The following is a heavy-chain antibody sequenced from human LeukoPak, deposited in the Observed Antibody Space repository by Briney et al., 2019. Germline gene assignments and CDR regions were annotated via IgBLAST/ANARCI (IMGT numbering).Heavy chain of an antibody. V-gene: IGHV1-2*02. CDR1: GYTFADYY. CDR2: IYPKSGGT. CDR3: ARVSTSGYRDWLDP. J-gene: IGHJ5*02. Sequence: ASVKVSCKTSGYTFADYYIHWVRQAPGQGLEWMGWIYPKSGGTNSAQKFQGRVTMARDTSISTAYMELSRLRFDDTAVYYCARVSTSGYRDWLDPWGQGTLVTVSS. D-gene: IGHD3-9*01.